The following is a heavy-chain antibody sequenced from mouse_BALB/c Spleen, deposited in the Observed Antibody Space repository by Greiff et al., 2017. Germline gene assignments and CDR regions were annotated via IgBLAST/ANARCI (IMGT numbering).Heavy chain of an antibody. J-gene: IGHJ3*01. V-gene: IGHV14-3*02. CDR3: ARWRSNKAFAY. CDR2: IDPANGNT. CDR1: GFNIKDTY. Sequence: EVQRVESGAELVKPGASVKLSCTASGFNIKDTYMHWVKQRPEQGLEWIGRIDPANGNTKYDPKFQGKATITADTSSNTAYLQLSSLTSEDTAVYYCARWRSNKAFAYWGQGTLVTVSA.